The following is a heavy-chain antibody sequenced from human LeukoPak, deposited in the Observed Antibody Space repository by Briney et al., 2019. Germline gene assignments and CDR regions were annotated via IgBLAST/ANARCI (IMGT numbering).Heavy chain of an antibody. V-gene: IGHV1-18*01. D-gene: IGHD6-13*01. Sequence: GASVKVSCKASVYNFATYGFCWVRQAPGHGLEWMGWISANTGKTDYAQKFQGRVAMTTDTSTSTAYMELRSLRPNDTAVYFCAKVAGDRMDYWGQGTLVTVSS. CDR2: ISANTGKT. CDR3: AKVAGDRMDY. J-gene: IGHJ4*02. CDR1: VYNFATYG.